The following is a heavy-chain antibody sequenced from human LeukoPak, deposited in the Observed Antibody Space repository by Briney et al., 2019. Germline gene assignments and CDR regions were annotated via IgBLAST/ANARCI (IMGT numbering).Heavy chain of an antibody. Sequence: GASVKVSCKASGYTFTSYYIHLVRQAPGQGFEWMAIINPSDGSTTNSQRFQGRVTMTRDTSTSTVYMELSGLRSEDTALYYCARIRDGYNDAYDIWGQGTMVTASS. V-gene: IGHV1-46*01. D-gene: IGHD5-24*01. CDR1: GYTFTSYY. CDR3: ARIRDGYNDAYDI. J-gene: IGHJ3*02. CDR2: INPSDGST.